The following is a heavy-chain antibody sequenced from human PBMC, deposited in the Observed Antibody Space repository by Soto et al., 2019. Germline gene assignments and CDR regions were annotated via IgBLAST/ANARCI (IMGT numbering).Heavy chain of an antibody. D-gene: IGHD1-26*01. CDR1: GFTFSHYP. J-gene: IGHJ4*02. CDR2: ISFDGSNN. V-gene: IGHV3-30-3*01. CDR3: ARGPLSLYSADFR. Sequence: QVQLVESGGGVVQPGRSLRLSCAASGFTFSHYPMYWVRQAPGKGLEWVALISFDGSNNFYADSVRGRFTISRDNSKNTLYLQMNSLTSEDTAIYYCARGPLSLYSADFRWGQGTLVTVSS.